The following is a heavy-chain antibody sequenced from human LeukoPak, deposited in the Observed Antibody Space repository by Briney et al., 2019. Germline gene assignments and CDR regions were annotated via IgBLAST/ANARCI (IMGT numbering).Heavy chain of an antibody. J-gene: IGHJ4*02. CDR1: GYTFTAYY. D-gene: IGHD6-19*01. CDR2: INPNSGGT. CDR3: AMYSSGSLDS. V-gene: IGHV1-2*02. Sequence: ASVKVSCKASGYTFTAYYMHWVRQAPGQGLEWMGWINPNSGGTNYAQRFQGRVTMTRDTSISTAYMELSSLRSDDTAVYYCAMYSSGSLDSWGQGTLVTVSS.